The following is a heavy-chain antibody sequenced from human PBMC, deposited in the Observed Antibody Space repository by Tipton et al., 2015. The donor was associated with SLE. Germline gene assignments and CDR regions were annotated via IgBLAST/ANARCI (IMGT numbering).Heavy chain of an antibody. D-gene: IGHD2-2*01. CDR3: AKRGYCSSLSCYPFDY. V-gene: IGHV3-23*03. CDR2: IYSGSNSA. CDR1: GFTFNTYA. J-gene: IGHJ4*02. Sequence: SLRLSCAASGFTFNTYAMSWVRQAPGKGLEWVSVIYSGSNSADYADSVKGRFAISRDNSKNTLYLQMNSLRAEDTAIYYCAKRGYCSSLSCYPFDYWGQGALVTVSS.